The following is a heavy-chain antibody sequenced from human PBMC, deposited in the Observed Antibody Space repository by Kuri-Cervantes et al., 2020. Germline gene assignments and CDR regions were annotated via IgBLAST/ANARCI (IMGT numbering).Heavy chain of an antibody. J-gene: IGHJ6*02. V-gene: IGHV3-7*03. CDR2: IKQDGSEK. Sequence: LSLTCAASGFTFSSYWMSWVRQAPGKGLEWVANIKQDGSEKYYVDSVKGRFTISRDNAKNSLYLQMNSLRAEDTALYYCGKDIMAGGMDVWGQGTTVTVSS. CDR1: GFTFSSYW. D-gene: IGHD2-8*01. CDR3: GKDIMAGGMDV.